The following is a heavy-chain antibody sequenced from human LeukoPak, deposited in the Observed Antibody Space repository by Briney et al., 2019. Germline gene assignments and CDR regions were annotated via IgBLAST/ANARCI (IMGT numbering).Heavy chain of an antibody. CDR2: ISSSSSTI. Sequence: GGSLRLSCAASGFTFCSYSMNWVRQAPGKGLEWVSYISSSSSTIYYADSVKGRFTISRDNAKNSLYLQMNSLRAEDTAVYYCARSRDGYNPYYFDYWGQGTLVTVSS. D-gene: IGHD5-24*01. J-gene: IGHJ4*02. V-gene: IGHV3-48*04. CDR1: GFTFCSYS. CDR3: ARSRDGYNPYYFDY.